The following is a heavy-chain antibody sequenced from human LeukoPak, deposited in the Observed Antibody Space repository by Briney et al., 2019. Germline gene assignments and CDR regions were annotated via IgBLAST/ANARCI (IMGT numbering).Heavy chain of an antibody. Sequence: AGGSLRLSCAASGFIFSDSYMSWIRQAPGKGREWVSYISGSSDIIYYADSVKGRFTISRDNAQNSLYLQMNSLRAEDTAFYYCASPSSTATSATGFDYWGQGTLVTVSS. V-gene: IGHV3-11*04. CDR2: ISGSSDII. CDR3: ASPSSTATSATGFDY. CDR1: GFIFSDSY. J-gene: IGHJ4*02. D-gene: IGHD4-17*01.